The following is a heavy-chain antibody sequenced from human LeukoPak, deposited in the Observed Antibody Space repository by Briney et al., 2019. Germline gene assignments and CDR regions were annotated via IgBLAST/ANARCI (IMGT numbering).Heavy chain of an antibody. CDR3: ASPWGIAVAGPLDY. D-gene: IGHD6-19*01. J-gene: IGHJ4*02. V-gene: IGHV1-2*02. Sequence: APVKVSCKASGYTFTGYYMHWVRQAPGQGLEWMGWINPNSGGTNYAQKFQGRVTMTRDTSISTAYMELSRLRSDDTAVYYCASPWGIAVAGPLDYWGQGTLVTVSS. CDR2: INPNSGGT. CDR1: GYTFTGYY.